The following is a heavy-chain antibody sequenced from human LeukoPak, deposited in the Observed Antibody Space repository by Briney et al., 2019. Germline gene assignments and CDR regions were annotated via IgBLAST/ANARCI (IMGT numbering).Heavy chain of an antibody. D-gene: IGHD2-15*01. Sequence: GGSLRLSCAASGFTFSDHHMDWVRQAPGKGLEWVGRTRNKTNSHTTEYAASVKGRFTVSRDDSKNSFYLQMNSLRTEDTAVYYCARSPVGSVTDVWGKGSSVTVSS. CDR3: ARSPVGSVTDV. CDR1: GFTFSDHH. J-gene: IGHJ6*04. V-gene: IGHV3-72*01. CDR2: TRNKTNSHTT.